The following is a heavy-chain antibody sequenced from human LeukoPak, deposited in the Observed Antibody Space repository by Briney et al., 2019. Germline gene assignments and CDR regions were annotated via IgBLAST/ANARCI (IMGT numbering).Heavy chain of an antibody. CDR2: ISSSSSYI. V-gene: IGHV3-21*01. J-gene: IGHJ4*02. CDR1: GFTFSSYS. D-gene: IGHD1-1*01. CDR3: ARDFGAGSFDY. Sequence: GGSLRLSCAASGFTFSSYSMNWVRQAPGKGLEWVSSISSSSSYIYYADSVKGRFTISRDNAKNSLYLQMNGLRAEDTAVYYCARDFGAGSFDYWGQGTLVTVSS.